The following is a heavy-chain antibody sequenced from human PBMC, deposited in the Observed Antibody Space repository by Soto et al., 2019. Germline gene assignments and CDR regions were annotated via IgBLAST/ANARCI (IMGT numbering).Heavy chain of an antibody. D-gene: IGHD3-3*01. J-gene: IGHJ5*02. Sequence: SVKVSCKASGGTFSSYAISWVRQAPGQGLEWMGGIIPIFGTANYAQKFQGRVTITADESTSTAYMELSSLRSEDTAVYYCARERFLEWLTTNNWFDPWGQGTLVTVSS. CDR1: GGTFSSYA. V-gene: IGHV1-69*13. CDR2: IIPIFGTA. CDR3: ARERFLEWLTTNNWFDP.